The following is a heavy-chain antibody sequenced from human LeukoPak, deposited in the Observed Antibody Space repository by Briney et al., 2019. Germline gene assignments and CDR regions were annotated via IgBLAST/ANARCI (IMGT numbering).Heavy chain of an antibody. CDR2: INHSGST. J-gene: IGHJ4*02. D-gene: IGHD3-22*01. V-gene: IGHV4-34*01. CDR1: GASFSGYY. CDR3: ARGTGYPLIG. Sequence: RSSETLSLTWAVYGASFSGYYWSWIRQPPGKGLEWIGEINHSGSTNYNPSLKSRVTISVDTSKNQFSLKLSSVTAADTAVYYCARGTGYPLIGWGQGTLVTVSS.